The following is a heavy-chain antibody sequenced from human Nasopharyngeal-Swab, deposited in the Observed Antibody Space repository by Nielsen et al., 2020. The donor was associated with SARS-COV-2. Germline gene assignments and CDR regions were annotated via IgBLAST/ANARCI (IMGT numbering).Heavy chain of an antibody. CDR3: TTDFYFDY. V-gene: IGHV3-73*01. J-gene: IGHJ4*02. CDR2: IGGKDHNYAT. Sequence: GESLKISCAASGFIFSASAIHWVRQASGKGLEWVGRIGGKDHNYATTYGASVQGRFTISRDDSKNTAFLQMGSLKTEDTALYYCTTDFYFDYWGQGTLVTVSS. CDR1: GFIFSASA.